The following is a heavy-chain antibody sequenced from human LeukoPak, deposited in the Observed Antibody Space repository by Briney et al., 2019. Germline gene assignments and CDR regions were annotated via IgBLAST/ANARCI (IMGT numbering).Heavy chain of an antibody. V-gene: IGHV3-23*01. CDR2: VSGSGGST. D-gene: IGHD3-22*01. Sequence: GGSLRLSCAASGFTFSSYAMSWDRQAPGKGLEWVSAVSGSGGSTYYADSVKGRFTISRDNSKNTLYLQMNNLRAEDTAVYYCAKGDDSSGYYYGTLYFDYWGQGTLVTVSS. CDR3: AKGDDSSGYYYGTLYFDY. J-gene: IGHJ4*02. CDR1: GFTFSSYA.